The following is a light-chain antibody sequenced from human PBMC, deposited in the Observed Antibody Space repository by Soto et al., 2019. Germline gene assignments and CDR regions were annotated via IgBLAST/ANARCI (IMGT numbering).Light chain of an antibody. V-gene: IGLV2-11*01. J-gene: IGLJ2*01. Sequence: QSALTQPRSVSGSPGQSVTISCTGTSSDVGGYNYVSWYQHHPGKAPKLMIYDVSKRPSGVPDRFSDSKSGNTASLTISGLQAEDEADYYCCSCAGSYTSVIFGGGTKLTVL. CDR2: DVS. CDR3: CSCAGSYTSVI. CDR1: SSDVGGYNY.